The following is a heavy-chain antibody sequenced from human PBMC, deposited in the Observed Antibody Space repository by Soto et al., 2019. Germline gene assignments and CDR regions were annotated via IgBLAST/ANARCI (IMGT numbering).Heavy chain of an antibody. D-gene: IGHD2-15*01. V-gene: IGHV4-34*01. CDR2: INHSGST. CDR1: GGSFSGNY. CDR3: AREKTICRGSYYYYYGKDV. Sequence: PSETLSLTCAVYGGSFSGNYWSWSRQPPGKGLEWIGEINHSGSTNYNPSLKSRVTISVDTSKNQFSLKLSSVTAADTAVYYCAREKTICRGSYYYYYGKDVWGRGTTVTVSS. J-gene: IGHJ6*02.